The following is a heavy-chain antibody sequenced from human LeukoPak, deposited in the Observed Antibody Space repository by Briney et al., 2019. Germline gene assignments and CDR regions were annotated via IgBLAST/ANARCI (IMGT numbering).Heavy chain of an antibody. CDR2: INADGTNT. Sequence: GGSLRLSCAVSGFTFSSYWMHWVRQTPGKGLLRVSRINADGTNTDYADSVKGRFTIPRDNAKNTLYLQMNSLRAEDTAVYYCARGIYSSGWSLEYWGPGTLVTVSS. D-gene: IGHD6-19*01. CDR1: GFTFSSYW. CDR3: ARGIYSSGWSLEY. J-gene: IGHJ4*02. V-gene: IGHV3-74*01.